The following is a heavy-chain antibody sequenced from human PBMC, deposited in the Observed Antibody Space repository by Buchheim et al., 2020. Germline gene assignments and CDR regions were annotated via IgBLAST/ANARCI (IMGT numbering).Heavy chain of an antibody. J-gene: IGHJ4*02. CDR1: GYTFTTYY. CDR3: ARFAVRRSSGYDY. Sequence: QVQLVQSGAEVKKSGASVKVSCKASGYTFTTYYIHWVRQAPGQGLEWVGLINPSDGRSIYAQNFQDRVTLTSDTSPSVVNLEMSSLKSEDTAVYFCARFAVRRSSGYDYWGQGT. V-gene: IGHV1-46*01. CDR2: INPSDGRS. D-gene: IGHD3-22*01.